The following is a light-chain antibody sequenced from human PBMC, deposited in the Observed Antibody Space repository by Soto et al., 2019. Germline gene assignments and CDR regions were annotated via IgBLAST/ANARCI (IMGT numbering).Light chain of an antibody. V-gene: IGKV3-20*01. CDR2: TTS. CDR1: QSISTSY. J-gene: IGKJ2*01. CDR3: QQYGRPLT. Sequence: EIVLSQSPATLSLSPGERATLSCRASQSISTSYVAWYQPMPGQAPSLLIHTTSNRATGIPVRFTGSGAGADFTLTISRLEPEDVGDYYCQQYGRPLTFGRGTKLEI.